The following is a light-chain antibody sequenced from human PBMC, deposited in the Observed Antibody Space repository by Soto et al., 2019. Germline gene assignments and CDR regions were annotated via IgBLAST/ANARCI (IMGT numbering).Light chain of an antibody. V-gene: IGKV3-20*01. CDR3: QQYGSSPQT. J-gene: IGKJ1*01. CDR1: QSVRSNY. CDR2: GAS. Sequence: EIVLTQSPGTLSLSPGERATLSCRASQSVRSNYLAWYQQNPGQAPRLLIYGASSRATGIPDRFSGSGSGTDFTLTISRLEPEDFAVYYCQQYGSSPQTFGQGTKVEIK.